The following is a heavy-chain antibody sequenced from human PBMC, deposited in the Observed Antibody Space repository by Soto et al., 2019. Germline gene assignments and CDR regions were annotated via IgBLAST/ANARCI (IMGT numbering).Heavy chain of an antibody. V-gene: IGHV4-34*01. CDR1: GGSFSGYY. J-gene: IGHJ5*02. D-gene: IGHD1-26*01. CDR3: ASQPILNSGPHWEDP. CDR2: INHSGST. Sequence: PSETLSLTCAVYGGSFSGYYWSWIRQPPGKGLEWIGEINHSGSTNYNPSLKSRVTISVDTSKNQFSLKLSSVTAADTAVYYCASQPILNSGPHWEDPWGQGTLVTVSS.